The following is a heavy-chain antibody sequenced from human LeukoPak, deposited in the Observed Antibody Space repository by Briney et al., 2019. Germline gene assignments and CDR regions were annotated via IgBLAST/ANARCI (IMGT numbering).Heavy chain of an antibody. Sequence: AASVKVSCKASGYSFTAYYIFWVRQAPGQGLEWMGWIKPSSGDAKSAQKFQDRVTITRDSSINTVYMEVARLTSDDTALYYCVRGGSGWFYNSLDPWGQGTLVTVSS. D-gene: IGHD6-19*01. CDR1: GYSFTAYY. V-gene: IGHV1-2*02. J-gene: IGHJ5*02. CDR3: VRGGSGWFYNSLDP. CDR2: IKPSSGDA.